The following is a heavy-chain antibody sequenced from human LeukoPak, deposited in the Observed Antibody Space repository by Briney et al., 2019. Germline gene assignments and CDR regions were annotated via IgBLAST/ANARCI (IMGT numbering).Heavy chain of an antibody. D-gene: IGHD6-13*01. CDR1: GYTFTSYD. CDR2: MNPNSGNT. J-gene: IGHJ4*02. CDR3: ARGPYSSSSDY. V-gene: IGHV1-8*02. Sequence: ASVKVSCKASGYTFTSYDINWVRQATGQGLEWMGWMNPNSGNTSYAQKFQGRVTMTRDTSTSTVYMELSSLRSEDTAVYYCARGPYSSSSDYWGQGTLVTVSS.